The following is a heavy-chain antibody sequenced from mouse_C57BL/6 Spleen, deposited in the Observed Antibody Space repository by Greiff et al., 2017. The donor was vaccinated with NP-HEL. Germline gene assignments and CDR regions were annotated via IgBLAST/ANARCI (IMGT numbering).Heavy chain of an antibody. J-gene: IGHJ2*01. V-gene: IGHV1-80*01. CDR3: ARSVYYYGSSDY. CDR2: IYPGDGDT. CDR1: GYAFSSYW. D-gene: IGHD1-1*01. Sequence: VQLQQSGAELVKPGASVKISCKASGYAFSSYWMNWVKQRPGKGLEWIGQIYPGDGDTNYNGKFKGKATLTADKSSSTAYMQLSSLTSEDSAVYFCARSVYYYGSSDYWGQGTTLTVSS.